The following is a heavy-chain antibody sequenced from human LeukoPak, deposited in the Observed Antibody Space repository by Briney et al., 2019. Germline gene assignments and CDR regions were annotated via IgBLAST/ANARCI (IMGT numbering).Heavy chain of an antibody. D-gene: IGHD1-26*01. V-gene: IGHV4-38-2*01. CDR1: GYSISSGYY. CDR2: IYHSGST. J-gene: IGHJ4*02. CDR3: ARQGSYYRFDY. Sequence: SETLSLTCAVSGYSISSGYYCGWIRQPPGKGLEWIGRIYHSGSTYYNPSLESRVTLSVDTSTNQFSLRLSSVTATDTAVYYCARQGSYYRFDYWGQGTLVTVSS.